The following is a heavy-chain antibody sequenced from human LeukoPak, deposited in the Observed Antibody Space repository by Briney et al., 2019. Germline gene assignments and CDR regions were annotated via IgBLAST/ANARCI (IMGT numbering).Heavy chain of an antibody. CDR3: ARGPCIAVAGVFDY. CDR2: ISAYNGHT. Sequence: ASVQVSYEASGYASSSYGINWVRPAPGQGLEWMGWISAYNGHTNYLQKMQGRVTMTTDTSTNTAYMELRSLRSDDTAVYYCARGPCIAVAGVFDYWGQGSLVTVSS. V-gene: IGHV1-18*04. CDR1: GYASSSYG. J-gene: IGHJ4*02. D-gene: IGHD6-19*01.